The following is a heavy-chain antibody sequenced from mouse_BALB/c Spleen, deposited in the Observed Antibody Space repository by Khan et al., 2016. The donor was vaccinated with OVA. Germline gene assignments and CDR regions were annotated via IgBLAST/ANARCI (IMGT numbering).Heavy chain of an antibody. J-gene: IGHJ3*01. CDR2: INPTNIYT. Sequence: QVQLKQSGAELARPGAAVKMSCKASGYTFTSYTIHWVKQRPGQGLEWIGYINPTNIYTNYNQKFRDKATLTADKSSRTAYMQLSSLTSVDSAVYYWSREGPYHDNYGAWFAYWGQGALVTVSA. V-gene: IGHV1-4*01. D-gene: IGHD2-10*01. CDR1: GYTFTSYT. CDR3: SREGPYHDNYGAWFAY.